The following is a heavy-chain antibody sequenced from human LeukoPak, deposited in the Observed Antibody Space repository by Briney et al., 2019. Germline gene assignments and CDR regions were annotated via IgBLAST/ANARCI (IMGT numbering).Heavy chain of an antibody. Sequence: GGSLRLSCAASGFTFSSYIVIWARHAPGKGLEWVSYVSSSITTTYYADSVKGRFTISRDNGKNLVSLQMNSLRDEDTALYYCARADRDGNKRFLDWGQGNLVTVSS. V-gene: IGHV3-48*02. CDR2: VSSSITTT. J-gene: IGHJ4*02. CDR1: GFTFSSYI. D-gene: IGHD5-24*01. CDR3: ARADRDGNKRFLD.